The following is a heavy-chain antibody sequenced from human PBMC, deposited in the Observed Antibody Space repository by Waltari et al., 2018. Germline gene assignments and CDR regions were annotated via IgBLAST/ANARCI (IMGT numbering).Heavy chain of an antibody. V-gene: IGHV4-34*01. CDR1: GGSFSGYY. J-gene: IGHJ6*03. Sequence: QVQLQQWGAGLLKPSETLSLPCAVYGGSFSGYYWSWIRQPPGKGLEWIGEINHSGSTNYNPSLKSRVTISVDTSKNQFSLKLSSVTAADTAVYYCARGKIDSSSSSDYMDVWGKGTTVTISS. CDR2: INHSGST. CDR3: ARGKIDSSSSSDYMDV. D-gene: IGHD6-6*01.